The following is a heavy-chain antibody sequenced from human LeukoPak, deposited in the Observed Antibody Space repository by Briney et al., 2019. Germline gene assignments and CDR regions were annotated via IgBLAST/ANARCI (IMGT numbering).Heavy chain of an antibody. V-gene: IGHV1-69*05. CDR3: ARDGDYDSSEYYFDY. CDR1: GGTFSSYA. J-gene: IGHJ4*02. Sequence: ASVKVSCKASGGTFSSYAISWARQAPGQGLEWMGRIIPIFGTANYAQKFQGRVTITTDESTSTAYMELSSLRSEDTAVYYCARDGDYDSSEYYFDYWGQGTLVTVSS. CDR2: IIPIFGTA. D-gene: IGHD3-22*01.